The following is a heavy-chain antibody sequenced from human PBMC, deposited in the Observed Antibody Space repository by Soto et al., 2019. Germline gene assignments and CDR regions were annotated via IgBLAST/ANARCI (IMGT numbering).Heavy chain of an antibody. V-gene: IGHV4-39*01. D-gene: IGHD2-15*01. CDR1: GGSISSRDYY. CDR3: ATLTVSLSGPYGIHV. CDR2: MFYSGLT. Sequence: PSETLALTCTVSGGSISSRDYYWAWIRQPPGKGLEWIGSMFYSGLTYYNPSLKSRVTLFVDTSKNHFSVRLNYVTAADTAVYYCATLTVSLSGPYGIHVWGQGTTVTVSS. J-gene: IGHJ6*02.